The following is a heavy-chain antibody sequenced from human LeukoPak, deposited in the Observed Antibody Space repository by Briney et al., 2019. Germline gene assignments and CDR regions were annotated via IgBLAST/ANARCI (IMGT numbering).Heavy chain of an antibody. CDR3: ATLSSGPDY. J-gene: IGHJ4*02. D-gene: IGHD6-19*01. V-gene: IGHV4-59*08. CDR2: IYYSGST. Sequence: SETLSLTCTVSGGSISSYYWSWIRQPPGKGLEWIGYIYYSGSTNYNPSLKSRVTISVDTSKNQFSLKLSSVTAADTAVYYCATLSSGPDYWGQGTLVTVSS. CDR1: GGSISSYY.